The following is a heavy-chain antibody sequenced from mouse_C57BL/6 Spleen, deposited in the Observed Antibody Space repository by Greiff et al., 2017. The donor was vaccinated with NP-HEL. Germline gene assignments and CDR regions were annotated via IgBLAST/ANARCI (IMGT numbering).Heavy chain of an antibody. D-gene: IGHD1-1*01. CDR3: ARYYGSSYESAMDY. V-gene: IGHV1-85*01. Sequence: QVQLKQSGPELVKPGASVKLSCKASGYTFTSYDINWVKQRPGQGLEWIGWIYPRDGSTKYNEKFKGKATLTVDTSSSTAYMELHSLTSEDSAVYFCARYYGSSYESAMDYWGQGTSVTVSS. CDR2: IYPRDGST. CDR1: GYTFTSYD. J-gene: IGHJ4*01.